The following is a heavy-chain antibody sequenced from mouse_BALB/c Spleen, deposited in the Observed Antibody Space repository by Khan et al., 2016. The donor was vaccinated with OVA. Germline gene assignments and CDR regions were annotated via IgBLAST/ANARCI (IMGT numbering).Heavy chain of an antibody. D-gene: IGHD1-2*01. J-gene: IGHJ2*01. V-gene: IGHV3-2*02. CDR3: ARTARIKY. CDR1: GYSITSGYG. Sequence: VQLKESGPGLVKPSQSLSLTCTVTGYSITSGYGWNWIRQFPGNKLEWMGYISYSGSTNYNPSPKSRISIPRDTSKNQFFLQLNSVTTEDTATYYYARTARIKYWGQGTTLTVSS. CDR2: ISYSGST.